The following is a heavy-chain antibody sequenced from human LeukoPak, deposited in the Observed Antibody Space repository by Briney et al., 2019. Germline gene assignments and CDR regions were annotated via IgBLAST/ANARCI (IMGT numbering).Heavy chain of an antibody. J-gene: IGHJ4*02. CDR2: ISKSGTYI. V-gene: IGHV3-21*01. D-gene: IGHD2-21*02. CDR1: GFTFRDYT. Sequence: GGSLRLSCAASGFTFRDYTMNWVRQAPGKGLEWVSAISKSGTYIKYADSVKGRFTVSRDNAKNSLFLQMNSLRVEDTAVYYCARESPMTADHPSDYWGQGTLVTVSS. CDR3: ARESPMTADHPSDY.